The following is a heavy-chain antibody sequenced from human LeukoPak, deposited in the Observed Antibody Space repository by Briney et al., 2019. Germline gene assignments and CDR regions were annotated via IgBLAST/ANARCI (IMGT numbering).Heavy chain of an antibody. J-gene: IGHJ3*02. Sequence: GGSLRLSCPASGLTLSNYRVRWVRQAPGKGLEWVAAILSVGSNRFYADSVKGRFTFSRDHSKNTLSLQMNSLRAEDAAVYYCGEERSPFDALDIWGQGTMVTVSS. V-gene: IGHV3-30*02. CDR3: GEERSPFDALDI. CDR2: ILSVGSNR. CDR1: GLTLSNYR.